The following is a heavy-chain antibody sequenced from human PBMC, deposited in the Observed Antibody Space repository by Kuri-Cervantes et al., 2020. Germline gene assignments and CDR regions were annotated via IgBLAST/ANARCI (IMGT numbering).Heavy chain of an antibody. D-gene: IGHD3-10*01. CDR3: KKEPGMVRELTFDY. J-gene: IGHJ4*02. Sequence: GESLKISCAASGFTFSSYAMHWVRQAPGKGLEWVAVISYDGSNKYYADSVKGRFTISRDNSKNTLYLQMNSLRAEDTAVYYCKKEPGMVRELTFDYWGQGTLVTVSS. V-gene: IGHV3-30*01. CDR2: ISYDGSNK. CDR1: GFTFSSYA.